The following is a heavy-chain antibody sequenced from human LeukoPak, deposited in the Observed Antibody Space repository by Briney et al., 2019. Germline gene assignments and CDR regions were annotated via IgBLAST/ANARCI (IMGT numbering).Heavy chain of an antibody. J-gene: IGHJ3*02. D-gene: IGHD2-21*01. Sequence: PSETPSLTCAVYGGSFSGYYWSWIRQHPGKGLEWIGYMYYSGSTYYNPSLKSRVTISVDTSKNQFSLKLSSVTAADTAVYYCARDYSNYAFDIWGQGTMVTVSS. CDR1: GGSFSGYY. CDR2: MYYSGST. V-gene: IGHV4-31*11. CDR3: ARDYSNYAFDI.